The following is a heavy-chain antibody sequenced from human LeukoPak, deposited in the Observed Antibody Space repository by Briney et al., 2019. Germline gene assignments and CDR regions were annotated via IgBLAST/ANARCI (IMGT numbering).Heavy chain of an antibody. CDR2: TSSSSSYI. V-gene: IGHV3-21*01. Sequence: GGSLRLSCAASGFTFSSYSMNWVRQAPGKGLEWVSSTSSSSSYIYYADSVKGRFTISRDNAKNSLYLQMNSLRAEDTSVYYCARASTGRFEEAYWGQGTLVTVSS. CDR1: GFTFSSYS. D-gene: IGHD1-14*01. J-gene: IGHJ4*02. CDR3: ARASTGRFEEAY.